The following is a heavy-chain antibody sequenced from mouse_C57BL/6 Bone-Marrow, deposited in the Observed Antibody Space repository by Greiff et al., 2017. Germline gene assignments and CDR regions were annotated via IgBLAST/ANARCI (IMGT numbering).Heavy chain of an antibody. V-gene: IGHV1-81*01. CDR3: ANSYYSNYWFAY. CDR1: GYTFTSYG. CDR2: IYPRSGNT. J-gene: IGHJ3*01. D-gene: IGHD2-5*01. Sequence: VQLQQSGAELARPGASVKLSCKASGYTFTSYGISWVKQRTGQGLEWIGEIYPRSGNTYYNEKFKGKATLTADKSSSTAYMELRSLTSEDSAVYFCANSYYSNYWFAYWGQGTLVTVSA.